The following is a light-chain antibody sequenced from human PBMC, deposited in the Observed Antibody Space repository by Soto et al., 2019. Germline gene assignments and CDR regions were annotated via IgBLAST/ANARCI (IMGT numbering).Light chain of an antibody. CDR2: ASS. CDR1: QSVSNN. Sequence: RVMTQSPATRSVSSGERATLSCRASQSVSNNLAWYQQKLGHAPRLLIYASSNRATGIPDRFSVSASGTDFTLPIHRLQPEDVAVDDCQLYGIPPHFGQGTRLENK. J-gene: IGKJ5*01. V-gene: IGKV3D-15*01. CDR3: QLYGIPPH.